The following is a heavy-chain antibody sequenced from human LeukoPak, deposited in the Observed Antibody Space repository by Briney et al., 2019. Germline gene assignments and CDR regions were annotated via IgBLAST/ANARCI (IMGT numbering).Heavy chain of an antibody. CDR2: IYYSGST. CDR3: ARGLHYYDSSGSPGGAFDI. J-gene: IGHJ3*02. Sequence: PPETLSLTCTVSGGSISSGGYYWSWIRQHPGKGLEWIGYIYYSGSTYYNPSLKSRVTISVDTSKNQFSLKLSSVTAADTAVYYCARGLHYYDSSGSPGGAFDIWGQGTMVTVSS. D-gene: IGHD3-22*01. CDR1: GGSISSGGYY. V-gene: IGHV4-31*03.